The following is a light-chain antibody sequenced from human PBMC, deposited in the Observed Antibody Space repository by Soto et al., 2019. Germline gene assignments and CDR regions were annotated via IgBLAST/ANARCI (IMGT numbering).Light chain of an antibody. V-gene: IGLV4-60*02. J-gene: IGLJ2*01. CDR1: SGHSSYI. CDR2: LEGSGSY. Sequence: QLVLTQSSSASASLGSSVKLTCTLSSGHSSYIIAWHHQQPGKAPRYLMKLEGSGSYNKGSGVPDRFSGSSSGAGRYLTISNLQFEDEANYYCETWDSNTRVFGGGTKVTVL. CDR3: ETWDSNTRV.